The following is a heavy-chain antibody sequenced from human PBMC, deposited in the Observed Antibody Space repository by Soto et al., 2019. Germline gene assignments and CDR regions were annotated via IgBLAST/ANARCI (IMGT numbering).Heavy chain of an antibody. CDR1: GFTFSSYA. D-gene: IGHD3-9*01. CDR3: ARGRSYYDILTGYFNWFDP. CDR2: ISSNGGST. V-gene: IGHV3-64*01. Sequence: GGSLRLSCAASGFTFSSYAMHWVRQAPGKGLEYVSAISSNGGSTYYAKSVKGRFTISRDNSKNTLYLQMGSLRAEDMAVYYCARGRSYYDILTGYFNWFDPWGQGTLVTVSS. J-gene: IGHJ5*02.